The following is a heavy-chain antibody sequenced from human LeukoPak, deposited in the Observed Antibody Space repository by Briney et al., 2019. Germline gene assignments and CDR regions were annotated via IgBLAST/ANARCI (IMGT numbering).Heavy chain of an antibody. D-gene: IGHD3-10*01. J-gene: IGHJ3*02. V-gene: IGHV3-48*03. Sequence: PGGSLRLSXAASGFTISSYEMNWVGQAPGKGLEWVSYISSSGSTIYYADSVKGRFTISRDNAKNSLYLQMNSLRAEDTAVYYCARGSTYYSGSGSYHAPDAFDIWGQGTMVTVSS. CDR2: ISSSGSTI. CDR3: ARGSTYYSGSGSYHAPDAFDI. CDR1: GFTISSYE.